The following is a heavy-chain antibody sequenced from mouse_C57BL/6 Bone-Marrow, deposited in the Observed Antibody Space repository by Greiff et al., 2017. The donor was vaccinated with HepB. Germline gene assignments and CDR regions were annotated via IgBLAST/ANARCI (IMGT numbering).Heavy chain of an antibody. CDR1: GFTFSDYY. CDR2: ISNGGGST. V-gene: IGHV5-12*01. Sequence: EVKVVESGGGLVQPGGSLKLSCAASGFTFSDYYMYWVRQTPEKRLEWVAYISNGGGSTYYPDTVKGRFTISRDNAKNTLYLQMSRLKSEDTAMYYCARLEVFITTVVGDYWGQGTSVTVSS. CDR3: ARLEVFITTVVGDY. J-gene: IGHJ4*01. D-gene: IGHD1-1*01.